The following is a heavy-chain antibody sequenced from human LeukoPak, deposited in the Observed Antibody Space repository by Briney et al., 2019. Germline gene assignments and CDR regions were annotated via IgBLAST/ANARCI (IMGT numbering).Heavy chain of an antibody. CDR2: IDGDGSGT. V-gene: IGHV3-74*01. CDR3: ATVFDY. CDR1: GLTFSNHW. D-gene: IGHD4-17*01. Sequence: GGSLRLSCAASGLTFSNHWMHWARQAPGKGLVWVSRIDGDGSGTSYADSVKGRFTISRDNAKNTSYLQMDSLRAEDSAVYYCATVFDYWGQGTLVTVSS. J-gene: IGHJ4*02.